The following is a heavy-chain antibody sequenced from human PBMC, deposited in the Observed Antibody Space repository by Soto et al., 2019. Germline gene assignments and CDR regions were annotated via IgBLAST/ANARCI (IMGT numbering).Heavy chain of an antibody. Sequence: VQLVESGGGLVQPGGSLRLSCAASGFTFSNFAMTWVRQAPGKGLEWVSSAGGGDDTYYADSVKGRFIISRDNSKSTLSLRLNGLRAEDTAVYYCVKDRMSYNSVWDPFDIWGQGTMVTVSP. CDR1: GFTFSNFA. V-gene: IGHV3-23*04. J-gene: IGHJ3*02. D-gene: IGHD3-10*01. CDR3: VKDRMSYNSVWDPFDI. CDR2: AGGGDDT.